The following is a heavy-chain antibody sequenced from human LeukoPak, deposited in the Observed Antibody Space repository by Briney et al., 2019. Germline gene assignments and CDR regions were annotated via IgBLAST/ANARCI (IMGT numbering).Heavy chain of an antibody. CDR3: ARVRGGYYMDV. CDR2: IKQDGSEK. CDR1: GYSISSGYY. V-gene: IGHV3-7*01. J-gene: IGHJ6*03. Sequence: PSETLSLTCAVSGYSISSGYYWGWIRQPPGKGLEWVANIKQDGSEKDYVDSVKGRFTISRDNAKNSLYLQMNSLRAEDTAVYYCARVRGGYYMDVWGKGTTVTVSS. D-gene: IGHD2-15*01.